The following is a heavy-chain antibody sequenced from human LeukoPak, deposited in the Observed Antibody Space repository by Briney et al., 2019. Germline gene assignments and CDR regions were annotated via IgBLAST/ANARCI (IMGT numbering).Heavy chain of an antibody. CDR1: GYRLTDNW. CDR3: ARRRDLYSGSYYPFDY. V-gene: IGHV5-51*01. D-gene: IGHD1-26*01. J-gene: IGHJ4*02. CDR2: IYPGDSDT. Sequence: GESLKISCKISGYRLTDNWIGWVRQVPGKGLEWMGVIYPGDSDTRYSPSFQGQVTFSMDTSISTAYLQWSSLKASDTAMYYCARRRDLYSGSYYPFDYWGQGTLVTVSS.